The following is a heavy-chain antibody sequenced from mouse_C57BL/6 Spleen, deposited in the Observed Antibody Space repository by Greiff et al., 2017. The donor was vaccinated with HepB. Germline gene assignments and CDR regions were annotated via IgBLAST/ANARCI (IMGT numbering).Heavy chain of an antibody. D-gene: IGHD2-4*01. CDR2: IYPGDGDT. Sequence: QVQLKESGPELVKPGASVKISCKASGYAFSSSWMNWVKQRPGKGLEWIGRIYPGDGDTNYNGKFKGKATLTADKSSSTAYMQLSSLTSEDSAVYFCARTNYDYDDGYYFDYWGQGTTLTVSS. V-gene: IGHV1-82*01. CDR1: GYAFSSSW. CDR3: ARTNYDYDDGYYFDY. J-gene: IGHJ2*01.